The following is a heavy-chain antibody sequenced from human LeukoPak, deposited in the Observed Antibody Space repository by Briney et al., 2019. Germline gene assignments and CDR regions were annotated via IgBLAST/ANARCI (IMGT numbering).Heavy chain of an antibody. CDR3: ARLPDFYDSSAYYGDY. V-gene: IGHV5-51*01. Sequence: GESLKISYKGSGYSFTSSWIGWVRQMPGKGLEWMGIIYPGDSDTRYSPSFQGQVTISADKSISTAYLQWSSLKASDTAMYYCARLPDFYDSSAYYGDYWGQGTLVTVSS. J-gene: IGHJ4*02. D-gene: IGHD3-22*01. CDR1: GYSFTSSW. CDR2: IYPGDSDT.